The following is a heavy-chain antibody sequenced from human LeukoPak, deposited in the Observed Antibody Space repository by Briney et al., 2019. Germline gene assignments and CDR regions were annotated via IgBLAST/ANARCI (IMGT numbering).Heavy chain of an antibody. J-gene: IGHJ5*02. D-gene: IGHD3-3*02. V-gene: IGHV5-51*01. CDR3: VRSHFWSGYHNYFDP. CDR1: GYSFTSYW. CDR2: IYPGDSDT. Sequence: GESLKISCKGSGYSFTSYWIGWVRQMPGKGLEWMGIIYPGDSDTRYSPSFQGQVTISADKSVDTAYLQWSSLKASDTALYYCVRSHFWSGYHNYFDPWGQGTLVTVSS.